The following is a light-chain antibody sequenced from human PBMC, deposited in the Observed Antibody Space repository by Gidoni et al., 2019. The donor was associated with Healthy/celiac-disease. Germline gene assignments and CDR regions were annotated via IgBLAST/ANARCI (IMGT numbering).Light chain of an antibody. J-gene: IGKJ4*01. CDR1: QSVSSSY. CDR2: GAS. V-gene: IGKV3-20*01. CDR3: QQYGSSPT. Sequence: EIVLTQSPGTLSLSPGERATLSCRASQSVSSSYLAWYQQKPGQAPRLLIYGASSRAPGIPDRFSGSGSRTDFTLTISRLEPEDFAVYYCQQYGSSPTFGGGTKVEIK.